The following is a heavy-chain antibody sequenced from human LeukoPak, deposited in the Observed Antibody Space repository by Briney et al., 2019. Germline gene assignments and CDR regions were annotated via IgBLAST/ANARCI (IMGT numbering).Heavy chain of an antibody. D-gene: IGHD2-15*01. CDR3: AKEWEGGGSCYED. CDR2: ISAETGSA. CDR1: GLTFRNYA. V-gene: IGHV3-23*01. Sequence: GGSLRLSCAASGLTFRNYAMSWVRQAPGKGLEWVATISAETGSAYYADSVKGRFTISRDTSNNLLFLQMNNLRAEDTAVYFCAKEWEGGGSCYEDWGQGTLVTVSS. J-gene: IGHJ4*02.